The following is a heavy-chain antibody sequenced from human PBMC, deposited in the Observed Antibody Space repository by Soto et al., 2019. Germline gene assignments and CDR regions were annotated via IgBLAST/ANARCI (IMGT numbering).Heavy chain of an antibody. Sequence: QVQLVQSGAEVKKPGASVKVSCKASGYTFTSYGITWVRQAPGQGLEWMGWISAYNGNTNYAQKLQGRVTMTTYTPTSTAYVELRSLRSDDTAVYYCARTDSRPQDFDYWGQGTLVTVSS. CDR3: ARTDSRPQDFDY. CDR2: ISAYNGNT. CDR1: GYTFTSYG. D-gene: IGHD6-13*01. J-gene: IGHJ4*02. V-gene: IGHV1-18*01.